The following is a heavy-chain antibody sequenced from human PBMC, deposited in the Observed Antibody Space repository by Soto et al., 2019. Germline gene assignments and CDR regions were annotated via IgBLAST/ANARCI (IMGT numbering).Heavy chain of an antibody. Sequence: ASVKVSCKASGYTFTGYYMHWVRQAPGQGLEWMGWINPNSGGTNYAQKFQGWVTMTRDTSISTAYMELSRLRSDDTAVYCCARGFEQLSPGYYYYYYMDVWGKGTTVTVSS. CDR2: INPNSGGT. V-gene: IGHV1-2*04. CDR1: GYTFTGYY. CDR3: ARGFEQLSPGYYYYYYMDV. J-gene: IGHJ6*03. D-gene: IGHD6-6*01.